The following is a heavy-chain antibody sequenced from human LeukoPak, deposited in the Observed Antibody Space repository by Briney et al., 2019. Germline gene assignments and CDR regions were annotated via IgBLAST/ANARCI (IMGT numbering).Heavy chain of an antibody. CDR3: AKDLGTTYNYYYGMDV. Sequence: GGSVRLSCAASGFTFSSYGMHWVRQAPGKGLEWVAVISYDGSNKYYADSVKGRFTISRDNSKNTLYLQMNSLRAEDTAVYYCAKDLGTTYNYYYGMDVWGQGTTVTVSS. V-gene: IGHV3-30*18. J-gene: IGHJ6*02. CDR2: ISYDGSNK. CDR1: GFTFSSYG. D-gene: IGHD1-7*01.